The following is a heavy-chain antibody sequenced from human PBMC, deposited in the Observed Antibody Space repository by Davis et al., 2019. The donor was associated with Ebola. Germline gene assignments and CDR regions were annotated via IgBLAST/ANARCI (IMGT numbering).Heavy chain of an antibody. CDR3: ASSTSTYYYEN. CDR2: IYYSGST. V-gene: IGHV4-31*03. CDR1: GGSVSSGSYY. D-gene: IGHD2/OR15-2a*01. J-gene: IGHJ4*02. Sequence: PSETLSLTCTVSGGSVSSGSYYWSWIRQHPGKGLEWIGYIYYSGSTYYNPSLKSRVTISVDTSKNQFSLKLSSVTAADTAVYYCASSTSTYYYENWGQGTLVTVSS.